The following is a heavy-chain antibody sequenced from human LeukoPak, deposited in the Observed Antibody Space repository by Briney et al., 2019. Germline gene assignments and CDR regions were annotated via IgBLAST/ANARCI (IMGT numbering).Heavy chain of an antibody. J-gene: IGHJ4*02. Sequence: GGSLRLSCAASGFTFDDYAMHWVRLAPGKGLEWVSGITWRSANIDYADSVKGRFTISRDNAKNSLYLQMNSLRAEDTAVYYCARAQANGYYSDYWGQGTLVTVS. CDR2: ITWRSANI. V-gene: IGHV3-9*01. CDR3: ARAQANGYYSDY. CDR1: GFTFDDYA. D-gene: IGHD3-3*01.